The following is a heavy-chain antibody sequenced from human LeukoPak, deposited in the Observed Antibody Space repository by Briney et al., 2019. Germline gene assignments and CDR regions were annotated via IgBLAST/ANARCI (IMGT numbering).Heavy chain of an antibody. D-gene: IGHD5-18*01. J-gene: IGHJ4*02. Sequence: PSETLSLTCTVSGGSISSYYWSWIRQPPGKGLEWIGYIYYSGSTNYNPSLKSRVTISADTSKNQFSLKLSSVTAADTAVYCCARGYSHPEYWGQGTLVTVSS. CDR2: IYYSGST. CDR1: GGSISSYY. V-gene: IGHV4-59*01. CDR3: ARGYSHPEY.